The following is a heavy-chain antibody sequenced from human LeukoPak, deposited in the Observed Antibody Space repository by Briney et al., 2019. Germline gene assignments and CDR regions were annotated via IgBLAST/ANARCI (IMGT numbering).Heavy chain of an antibody. CDR1: GGTFSSYA. V-gene: IGHV1-69*01. Sequence: SVKVSCKAFGGTFSSYAISWVRQAPGQRLEWMGGIIPIFGTANYAQKFQGRVTITADESTSTAYMELSSLRSEDTAVYYCARDGTNWNHPDYYYMDVWGKGTTVTVSS. D-gene: IGHD1-14*01. J-gene: IGHJ6*03. CDR3: ARDGTNWNHPDYYYMDV. CDR2: IIPIFGTA.